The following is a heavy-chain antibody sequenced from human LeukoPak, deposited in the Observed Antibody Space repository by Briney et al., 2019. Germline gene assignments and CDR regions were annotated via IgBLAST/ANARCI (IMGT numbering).Heavy chain of an antibody. CDR3: ARGTTYYYDSSGYYHFDY. D-gene: IGHD3-22*01. Sequence: SETLSLTCAVYGGSFSGYYWSWIRQPPGKGLEWIGEINHSGSTNYNPSLKSRVTISVDTYKNQFSLKLSSVTAADTAVYYCARGTTYYYDSSGYYHFDYWGQGTLVTVSS. J-gene: IGHJ4*02. CDR2: INHSGST. V-gene: IGHV4-34*01. CDR1: GGSFSGYY.